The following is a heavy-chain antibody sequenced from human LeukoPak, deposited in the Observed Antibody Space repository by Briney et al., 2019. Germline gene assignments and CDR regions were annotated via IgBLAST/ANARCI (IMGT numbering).Heavy chain of an antibody. Sequence: ASVKVSCKASGYTFTSYGISWVRQAPGQGLEWMGWISAYNGNTNYAQKLQGRVTMTTDTSTSTAYMELRSLRSDDTAVYYCARGLVPVVPDYYYMDVWGKGTTVTVSS. V-gene: IGHV1-18*01. J-gene: IGHJ6*03. CDR3: ARGLVPVVPDYYYMDV. D-gene: IGHD2-2*01. CDR1: GYTFTSYG. CDR2: ISAYNGNT.